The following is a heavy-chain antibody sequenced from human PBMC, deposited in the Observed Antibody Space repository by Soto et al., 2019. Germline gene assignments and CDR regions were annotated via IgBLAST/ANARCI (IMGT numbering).Heavy chain of an antibody. CDR3: ARGLSRYYDFWSGYYPGRYYFDY. Sequence: PSETLSLTCAVYGGSFSGYYWSWIRQPPGKGLEWIGEINHSGSTNYNPSLKSRVTISVDTSKNQFSLKLSSVTAADTAVYYCARGLSRYYDFWSGYYPGRYYFDYWGQGTLVTVSS. J-gene: IGHJ4*02. CDR1: GGSFSGYY. CDR2: INHSGST. V-gene: IGHV4-34*01. D-gene: IGHD3-3*01.